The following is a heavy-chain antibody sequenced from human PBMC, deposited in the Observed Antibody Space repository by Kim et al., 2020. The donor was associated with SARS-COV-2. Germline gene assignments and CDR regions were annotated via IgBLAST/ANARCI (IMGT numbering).Heavy chain of an antibody. J-gene: IGHJ4*02. D-gene: IGHD2-15*01. CDR2: INHSGST. CDR3: ARGEHEDTGVDIVVVVAATFYY. V-gene: IGHV4-34*01. CDR1: GASFSGYY. Sequence: SETLSLTCAVYGASFSGYYWSWIRQPPGKGLEWIGEINHSGSTNYNPSLKSRVTISVDTSKNQFSLKLSSVTAADTAVYYCARGEHEDTGVDIVVVVAATFYYWGQGTLVTVSS.